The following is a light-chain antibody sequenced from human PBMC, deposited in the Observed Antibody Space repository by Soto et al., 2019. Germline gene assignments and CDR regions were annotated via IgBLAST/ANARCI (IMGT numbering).Light chain of an antibody. CDR3: QQSSMTPWT. CDR2: AAS. J-gene: IGKJ1*01. V-gene: IGKV1-39*01. CDR1: QNIDRY. Sequence: DVQMTQSPSSLSASVGDRVTITCRASQNIDRYLNWYQQKPGKAPKFLIYAASTLENGVPPRFSGSGSGTDFTLTISSLRPDDYATYYCQQSSMTPWTFGQGTKVDIK.